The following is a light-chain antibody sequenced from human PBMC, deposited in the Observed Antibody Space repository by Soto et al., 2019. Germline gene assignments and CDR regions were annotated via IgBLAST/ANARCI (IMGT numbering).Light chain of an antibody. CDR1: QSLNNN. CDR2: SAS. V-gene: IGKV3-15*01. CDR3: QHHHNWLLT. J-gene: IGKJ4*01. Sequence: EIVMTQSPATLSVSPGDRVTLSCRASQSLNNNLAWYQQKPGQAPRLLIYSASTRATGIPARFSGSGSGTEFTLTISSLQSEDFAVYYCQHHHNWLLTFGGGTKVEIK.